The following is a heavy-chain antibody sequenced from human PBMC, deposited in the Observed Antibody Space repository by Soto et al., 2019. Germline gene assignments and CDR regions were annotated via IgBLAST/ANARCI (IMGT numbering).Heavy chain of an antibody. Sequence: SETLSLTCTVSGGSISSGGYYWSWIRQHPGKGLEWIGYIYYSGSTYYNPPLKSRVTISVDTSKNQFSLKLSSVTAADTAVYYCARGSSGYLNLYYYYGMDVWGQGTTVTV. CDR1: GGSISSGGYY. CDR2: IYYSGST. CDR3: ARGSSGYLNLYYYYGMDV. J-gene: IGHJ6*02. V-gene: IGHV4-31*03. D-gene: IGHD3-22*01.